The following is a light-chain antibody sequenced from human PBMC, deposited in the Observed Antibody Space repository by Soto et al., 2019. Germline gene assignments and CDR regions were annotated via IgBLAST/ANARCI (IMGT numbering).Light chain of an antibody. CDR1: QSVSSSY. V-gene: IGKV3-20*01. CDR3: QQYGSSSWYT. Sequence: EIVLTQSPGTLSLSPGERATLSCRASQSVSSSYLAWYQQKPGQAPRLLIYGASSRATDIPDRFSGSGSGTDFTLTISRLEPEDFAVYYCQQYGSSSWYTFGQGTKLEIK. J-gene: IGKJ2*01. CDR2: GAS.